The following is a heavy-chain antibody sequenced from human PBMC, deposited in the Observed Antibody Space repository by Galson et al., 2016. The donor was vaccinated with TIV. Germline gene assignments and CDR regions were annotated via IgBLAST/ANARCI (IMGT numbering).Heavy chain of an antibody. V-gene: IGHV3-33*01. Sequence: SLRLSCAASGFTFSSFGMHWVRQAPGKGLEWVAVIWYDGLNQYYTDSVKGRLTISRDNSKNTLYLQMNSLRVEDTAMYYCARARSAPGWFDPWGQGTLVTVSS. D-gene: IGHD6-13*01. CDR1: GFTFSSFG. CDR3: ARARSAPGWFDP. CDR2: IWYDGLNQ. J-gene: IGHJ5*02.